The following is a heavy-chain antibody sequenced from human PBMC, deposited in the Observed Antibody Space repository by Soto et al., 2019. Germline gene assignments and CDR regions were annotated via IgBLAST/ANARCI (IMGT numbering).Heavy chain of an antibody. Sequence: PGGSLRLSCAASGFTFSSYWMHWVRQAPGKGLVWVSRINSDGSSTSYADSVKGRFTISRDNAKNTLYLQMNSLRAEDTAVYYCARGMRGAAAGNDDSDAFDIWGQGTMVTISS. CDR3: ARGMRGAAAGNDDSDAFDI. CDR2: INSDGSST. V-gene: IGHV3-74*01. D-gene: IGHD6-13*01. CDR1: GFTFSSYW. J-gene: IGHJ3*02.